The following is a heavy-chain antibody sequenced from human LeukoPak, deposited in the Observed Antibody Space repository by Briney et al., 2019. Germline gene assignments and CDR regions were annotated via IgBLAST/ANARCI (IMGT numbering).Heavy chain of an antibody. Sequence: GGSLRLSCAASGFTFSSYAMSWVRQAPGKGLEWVSAISGSGGSTYYADSVKGRFTISRDNTKNTLYLQMNSLRAEDTAVYYCAKARRQLVRPDWVDYWGQGTLVTVSS. V-gene: IGHV3-23*01. CDR1: GFTFSSYA. J-gene: IGHJ4*02. D-gene: IGHD6-6*01. CDR2: ISGSGGST. CDR3: AKARRQLVRPDWVDY.